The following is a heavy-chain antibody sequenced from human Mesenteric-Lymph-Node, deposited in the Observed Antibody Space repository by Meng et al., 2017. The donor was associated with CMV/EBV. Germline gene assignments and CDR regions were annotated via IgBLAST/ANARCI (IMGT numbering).Heavy chain of an antibody. Sequence: ISSGSYSWSWIRQNPGKGLEWIGYIYYSGSTYYNPSLESRVTISVDTSKNQFSLKLSSVTAADTAVYYCAREQAPGYSSGWRYWYFDLWGRGTLVTVSS. CDR3: AREQAPGYSSGWRYWYFDL. CDR2: IYYSGST. CDR1: ISSGSYS. V-gene: IGHV4-31*02. J-gene: IGHJ2*01. D-gene: IGHD6-19*01.